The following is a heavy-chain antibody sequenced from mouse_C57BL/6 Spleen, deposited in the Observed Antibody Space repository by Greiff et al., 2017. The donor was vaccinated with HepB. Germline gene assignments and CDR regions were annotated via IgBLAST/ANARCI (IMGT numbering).Heavy chain of an antibody. V-gene: IGHV5-17*01. J-gene: IGHJ4*01. D-gene: IGHD1-1*01. Sequence: VQLKESGGGLVKPGGSLKLSCAASGFTFSDYGMHWVRQAPEKGLEWVAYISSGSSTIYYADTVKGRFTISRDNAKNTLFLQMTSLRSEDTAMYYCARWGSSYEDYAMDYWGQGTSVTVSS. CDR1: GFTFSDYG. CDR3: ARWGSSYEDYAMDY. CDR2: ISSGSSTI.